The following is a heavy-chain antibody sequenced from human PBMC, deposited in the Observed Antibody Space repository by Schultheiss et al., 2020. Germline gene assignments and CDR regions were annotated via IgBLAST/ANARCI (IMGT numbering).Heavy chain of an antibody. Sequence: SETLSLTCTVSGGSISTSSWWTWVRQSPEKGLEWIGYIYYSGRTNYQPSLKSRVTISVDTSKSQFSLKLTSVTAADTAVYYCARGNYYDSSGYKPYFDYWGQGTLVTVSS. CDR2: IYYSGRT. V-gene: IGHV4-4*02. D-gene: IGHD3-22*01. CDR3: ARGNYYDSSGYKPYFDY. CDR1: GGSISTSSW. J-gene: IGHJ4*02.